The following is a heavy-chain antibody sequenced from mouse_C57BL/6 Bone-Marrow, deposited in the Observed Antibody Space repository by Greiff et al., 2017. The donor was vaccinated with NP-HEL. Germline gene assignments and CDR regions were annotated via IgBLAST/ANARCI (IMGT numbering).Heavy chain of an antibody. V-gene: IGHV1-69*01. J-gene: IGHJ3*01. D-gene: IGHD2-1*01. CDR2: IDPSDSYT. Sequence: QVQLQQPGAELVMPGASVKLSCKASGYTFTSYWMHWVKQRPVQGLEWIGEIDPSDSYTNYNQKFKDKSTLTVDKSSSTAYMQLSSLTSEDSAVYHCERRRGNYGNLAYWGQGTLVTVSA. CDR1: GYTFTSYW. CDR3: ERRRGNYGNLAY.